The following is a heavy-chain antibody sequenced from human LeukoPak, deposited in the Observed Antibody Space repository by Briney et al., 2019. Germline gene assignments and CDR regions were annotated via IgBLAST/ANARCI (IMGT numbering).Heavy chain of an antibody. J-gene: IGHJ5*02. V-gene: IGHV1-69*01. D-gene: IGHD2-2*01. CDR1: GGTFSSYA. CDR2: IIPIFGKA. Sequence: ASVKVSCKASGGTFSSYAISWVRQAPGQGLEWMGGIIPIFGKANYAQKFQGRVTITADESTSTAYMELSSLRSEDTAVYYCARVSVVVVPAATGWFDPWGQGTLVTVSS. CDR3: ARVSVVVVPAATGWFDP.